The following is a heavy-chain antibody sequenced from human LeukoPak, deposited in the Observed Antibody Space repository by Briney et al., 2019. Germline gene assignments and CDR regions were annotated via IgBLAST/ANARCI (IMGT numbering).Heavy chain of an antibody. CDR2: VFGSGGSA. D-gene: IGHD6-19*01. J-gene: IGHJ4*02. CDR3: GKTTVGYSSGRYPGWPVDY. V-gene: IGHV3-23*01. CDR1: GFTFNNYA. Sequence: GGSLRLSCAASGFTFNNYAMYWVCQAPGKGLEWVAGVFGSGGSAHYTDSVKGRFTIFRDNSKNTVYLQMNSLRAEDTAVYYCGKTTVGYSSGRYPGWPVDYWGQGTLVTVSS.